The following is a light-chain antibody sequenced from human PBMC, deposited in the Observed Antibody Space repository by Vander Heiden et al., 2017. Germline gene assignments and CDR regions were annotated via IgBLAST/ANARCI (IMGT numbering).Light chain of an antibody. CDR1: KLGDKY. CDR2: QDS. Sequence: SYELTQSPSVSVSPGQTASITCSGDKLGDKYACWYQQKPGQSPVLVIYQDSKRPSGIPARFSGSNSGNTATLTISGTQAMDEADYYCQAWDSSDVVFGGGTKLTVL. CDR3: QAWDSSDVV. J-gene: IGLJ2*01. V-gene: IGLV3-1*01.